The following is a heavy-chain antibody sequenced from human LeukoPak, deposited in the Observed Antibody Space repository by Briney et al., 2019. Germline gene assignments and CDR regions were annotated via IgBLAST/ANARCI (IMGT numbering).Heavy chain of an antibody. D-gene: IGHD3-22*01. Sequence: GASVKVSCKASGYTFTGYYMHWGRQAPGQGLEWMGRINPNSGGTNYAQKFQGRVTMTRDTSISTAYMELSRLRSDDAAVYYCARWTYYYDSSGYYSWGQGTLVTASS. J-gene: IGHJ4*02. CDR3: ARWTYYYDSSGYYS. V-gene: IGHV1-2*06. CDR1: GYTFTGYY. CDR2: INPNSGGT.